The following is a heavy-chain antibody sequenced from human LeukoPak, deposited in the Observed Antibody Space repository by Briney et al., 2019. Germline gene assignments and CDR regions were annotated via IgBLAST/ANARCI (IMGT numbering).Heavy chain of an antibody. D-gene: IGHD1-26*01. V-gene: IGHV3-49*04. CDR3: TREGENY. Sequence: GVSLRLSCTASGFTFGDYAMSWVRQAPGKGLEWVGFIRSKAYDGTTEYAASVKGRFTISRDDSKSIAYLQMNSLKTEDTAVYYCTREGENYWGQGTLVTVSP. CDR2: IRSKAYDGTT. J-gene: IGHJ4*02. CDR1: GFTFGDYA.